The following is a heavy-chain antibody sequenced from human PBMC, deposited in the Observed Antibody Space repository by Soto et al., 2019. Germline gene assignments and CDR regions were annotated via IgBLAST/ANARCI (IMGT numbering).Heavy chain of an antibody. CDR1: GGSISSYY. D-gene: IGHD1-26*01. V-gene: IGHV4-59*01. Sequence: SETLSLTCTVSGGSISSYYWSWIRQPPGKGLEWIGYIYYSGSTNYNPSLKSRVTISVDTSKNQFSLKLSSVTAADTAVYYCARVPHGVFSGKYWYFDLWGRGTLVTVSS. CDR2: IYYSGST. J-gene: IGHJ2*01. CDR3: ARVPHGVFSGKYWYFDL.